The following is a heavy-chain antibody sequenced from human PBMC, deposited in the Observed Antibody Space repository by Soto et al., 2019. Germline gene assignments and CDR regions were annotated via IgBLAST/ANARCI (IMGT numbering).Heavy chain of an antibody. J-gene: IGHJ4*02. V-gene: IGHV3-53*01. CDR2: INSDGST. CDR1: GFLVNSAY. Sequence: EVQLVESGGGLIPHGGYLRLSCAASGFLVNSAYMTWVRQAPGKGLEWLSMINSDGSTLYAESVKGRFTTSRDNSKNRLDLQMNSLRAEDTAMYYCARSGYSFAWGYWGQGTLVIVTS. D-gene: IGHD5-18*01. CDR3: ARSGYSFAWGY.